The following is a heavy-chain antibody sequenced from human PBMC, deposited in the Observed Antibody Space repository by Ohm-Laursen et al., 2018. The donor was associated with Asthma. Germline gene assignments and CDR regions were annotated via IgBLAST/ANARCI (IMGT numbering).Heavy chain of an antibody. CDR3: ATEAWWRCDY. CDR2: IPPVGGAP. D-gene: IGHD2-15*01. J-gene: IGHJ4*02. V-gene: IGHV3-7*02. CDR1: GDTFNIFGNSW. Sequence: SLRLSCAASGDTFNIFGNSWMAWVRQAPVKWLEWLAKIPPVGGAPVYVDSVKGRFTISRDNAKSSLYLQLNSLRAEDTAIYYCATEAWWRCDYWGQGSLVTVSS.